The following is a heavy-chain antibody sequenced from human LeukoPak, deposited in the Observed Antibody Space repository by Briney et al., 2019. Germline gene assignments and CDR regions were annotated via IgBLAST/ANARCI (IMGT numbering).Heavy chain of an antibody. V-gene: IGHV4-59*08. D-gene: IGHD3-16*01. Sequence: TSETLSLTCTVSGGSISRYYWSWIRQPPGKGLEWIGYIYYSGSTNYNPSLKSRVTISVDTSKNQFSLKLSSVTAADTAVYYCARHSVRLGDAFDIWGQGTMVTVSS. CDR1: GGSISRYY. J-gene: IGHJ3*02. CDR3: ARHSVRLGDAFDI. CDR2: IYYSGST.